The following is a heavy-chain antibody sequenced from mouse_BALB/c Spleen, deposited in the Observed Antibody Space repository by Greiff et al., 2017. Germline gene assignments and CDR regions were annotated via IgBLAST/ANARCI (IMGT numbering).Heavy chain of an antibody. J-gene: IGHJ1*01. D-gene: IGHD1-1*01. Sequence: DVMLVESGGGLVQPGGSLKLSCAASGFTFSSYTMSWVRQTPEKRLEWVAYISNGGGSTYYPDTVKGRFTISRDNAKNTLYLQMSSLKSEDTAMYYCARGGSSSLYWYFDVWGAGTTVTVSS. CDR2: ISNGGGST. V-gene: IGHV5-12-2*01. CDR1: GFTFSSYT. CDR3: ARGGSSSLYWYFDV.